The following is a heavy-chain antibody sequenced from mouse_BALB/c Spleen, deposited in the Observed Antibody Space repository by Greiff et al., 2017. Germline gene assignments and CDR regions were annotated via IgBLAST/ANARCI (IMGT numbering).Heavy chain of an antibody. V-gene: IGHV3-2*02. Sequence: EVKVEESGPGLVKPSQSLSLTCTVTGYSITSDYAWNWIRQFPGNKLEWMGYISYSGSTSYNPSLKSRISITRDTSKNQFFLQLNSVTTEDTATYYCARGGGYDGNWYFDVWGAGTTVTVSS. D-gene: IGHD2-2*01. J-gene: IGHJ1*01. CDR3: ARGGGYDGNWYFDV. CDR2: ISYSGST. CDR1: GYSITSDYA.